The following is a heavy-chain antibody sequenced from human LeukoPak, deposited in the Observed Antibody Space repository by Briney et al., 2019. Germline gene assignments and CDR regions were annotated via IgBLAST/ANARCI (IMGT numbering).Heavy chain of an antibody. V-gene: IGHV4-4*08. D-gene: IGHD6-13*01. CDR1: GGSISTYY. J-gene: IGHJ4*02. Sequence: SETLSLTCTLSGGSISTYYWSWIRQPPGKGLEWIGYIYHSGSTNYNPSLKSRVTISVDTSKNQFSLKLSSVTAADTAVYYCARGAAAGIAVHYWGQGTLVTVSS. CDR3: ARGAAAGIAVHY. CDR2: IYHSGST.